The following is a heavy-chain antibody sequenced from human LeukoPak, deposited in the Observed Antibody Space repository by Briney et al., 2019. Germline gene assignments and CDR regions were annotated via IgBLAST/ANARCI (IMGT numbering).Heavy chain of an antibody. D-gene: IGHD6-19*01. CDR2: ISNSGGST. CDR1: GFTFSSYA. V-gene: IGHV3-23*01. Sequence: GGSLRLSCAASGFTFSSYAMSWVRQAPGKGLEWVSAISNSGGSTYYADSVKGRFAISRDNPKNTLYLQMNSLRAEDTAVYYCAKGLTYNSGSRGYFDYWGQGTQVTVSS. J-gene: IGHJ4*02. CDR3: AKGLTYNSGSRGYFDY.